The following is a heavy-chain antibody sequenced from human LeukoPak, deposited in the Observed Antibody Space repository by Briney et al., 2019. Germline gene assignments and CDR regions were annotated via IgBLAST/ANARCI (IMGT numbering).Heavy chain of an antibody. CDR1: GFIFSSYS. CDR2: MRSSDNTI. Sequence: GGSLRLSCAASGFIFSSYSMNWVRQAPGQGPEWVSYMRSSDNTIYYADSVRGRFTISRDEAKKSVYLQMNSLRDEDTAMYYCARDFNWGFDYWGQGTLVTVSS. J-gene: IGHJ4*02. CDR3: ARDFNWGFDY. D-gene: IGHD7-27*01. V-gene: IGHV3-48*02.